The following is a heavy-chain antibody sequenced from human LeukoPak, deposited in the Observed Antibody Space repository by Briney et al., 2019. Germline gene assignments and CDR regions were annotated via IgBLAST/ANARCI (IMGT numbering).Heavy chain of an antibody. D-gene: IGHD6-13*01. CDR3: AKGIEYSNSWTFDY. V-gene: IGHV3-66*01. J-gene: IGHJ4*02. CDR2: IYSGGST. Sequence: GGSLRLSCAASGFTVSSTYMSWVRQAPGKGLEWVSVIYSGGSTNYADSGKGRFTFSRDNFKNTVFLQINSLRVEDTAVYYCAKGIEYSNSWTFDYWGQGTLVTVSS. CDR1: GFTVSSTY.